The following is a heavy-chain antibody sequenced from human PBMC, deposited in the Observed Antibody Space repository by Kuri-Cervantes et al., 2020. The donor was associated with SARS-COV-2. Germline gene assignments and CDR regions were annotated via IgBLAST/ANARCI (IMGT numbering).Heavy chain of an antibody. CDR1: GGTCSSYA. D-gene: IGHD3-3*01. CDR2: IIPIFGTE. J-gene: IGHJ2*01. CDR3: ARDRPYENTIFGVVPSHDWYFDL. Sequence: TVKVSCKASGGTCSSYAISWVRQAPGQGLEWMGRIIPIFGTENYAQKFQGRVTITADESTSTAYMELSSLRSEDTAVYYCARDRPYENTIFGVVPSHDWYFDLWGRGTLVTVSS. V-gene: IGHV1-69*13.